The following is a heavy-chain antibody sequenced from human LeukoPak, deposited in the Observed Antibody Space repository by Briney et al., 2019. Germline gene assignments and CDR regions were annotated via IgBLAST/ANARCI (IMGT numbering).Heavy chain of an antibody. V-gene: IGHV4-34*01. D-gene: IGHD4-17*01. CDR3: ARSIMTTVTTFGY. J-gene: IGHJ4*02. Sequence: ETLSLTCAVYGVSFSGYYWSWIRQPPGKGLEWIAEINRSGSTNYNPSLKSRVTMSVDTSKNQFSLKLSSVTAADTAVYYCARSIMTTVTTFGYWGQGTLVTVSS. CDR2: INRSGST. CDR1: GVSFSGYY.